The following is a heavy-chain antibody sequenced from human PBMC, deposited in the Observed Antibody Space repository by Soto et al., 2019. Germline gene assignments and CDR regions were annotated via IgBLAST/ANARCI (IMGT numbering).Heavy chain of an antibody. CDR3: ASARGYSYGSQGHFDY. CDR2: IIPIFGTT. D-gene: IGHD5-18*01. V-gene: IGHV1-69*01. J-gene: IGHJ4*02. Sequence: QVQLVQSGAEVKKPGSSVKVSCKASGGTFSSYAISWVRQAPGQGLEWMGGIIPIFGTTNYAQQFQGRVTITADESTGTAYLELSSLRSEDTAVYYSASARGYSYGSQGHFDYWGQGTLVTVSS. CDR1: GGTFSSYA.